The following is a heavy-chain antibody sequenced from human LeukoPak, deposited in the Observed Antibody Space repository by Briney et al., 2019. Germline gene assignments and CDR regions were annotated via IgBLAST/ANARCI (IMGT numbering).Heavy chain of an antibody. CDR3: ARDYCTRGGDCYKEDLFDP. J-gene: IGHJ5*02. V-gene: IGHV1-18*01. CDR1: AYTFAIYG. CDR2: ISPYDGDT. Sequence: ASVTVSYTPSAYTFAIYGISWVRQAPGQGLEWMAWISPYDGDTNYAQKFEGRVTMTTETSTNTAYMELRSLRSDDTAIYYCARDYCTRGGDCYKEDLFDPWGQGTLVTVSA. D-gene: IGHD2-21*02.